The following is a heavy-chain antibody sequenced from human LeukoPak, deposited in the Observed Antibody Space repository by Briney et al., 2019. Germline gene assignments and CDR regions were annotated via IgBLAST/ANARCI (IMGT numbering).Heavy chain of an antibody. V-gene: IGHV3-30*02. CDR2: IWYDGSNK. D-gene: IGHD6-19*01. CDR1: GFTFSSYG. Sequence: GGSLRLSCAASGFTFSSYGMHWVRQAPRKRLEWVAVIWYDGSNKYYADSVKGRFTISRDNSKNTLYLQMNSLRAEDTAVYYCANRPTVAVAGMGKAFDIWGQGTMVTVSS. CDR3: ANRPTVAVAGMGKAFDI. J-gene: IGHJ3*02.